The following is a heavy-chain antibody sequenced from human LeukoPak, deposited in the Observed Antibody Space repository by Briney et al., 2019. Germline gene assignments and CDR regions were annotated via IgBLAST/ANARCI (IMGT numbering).Heavy chain of an antibody. J-gene: IGHJ4*02. CDR3: AKARTPYNSGFDY. Sequence: GGSLRLSCAASGFTFTDYAMGWVRQAPGQGLEWASTISASGSTTYYADSVRGRFTIPRDNSKNTLSLQMSSLRAEDTAVYYCAKARTPYNSGFDYWGQGTLVAVSS. CDR2: ISASGSTT. V-gene: IGHV3-23*01. D-gene: IGHD6-19*01. CDR1: GFTFTDYA.